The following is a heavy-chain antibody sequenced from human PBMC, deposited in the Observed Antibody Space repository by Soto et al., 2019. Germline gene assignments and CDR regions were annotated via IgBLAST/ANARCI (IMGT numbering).Heavy chain of an antibody. Sequence: SSETLSLTCTVSGGSISSYYWSWIRQPPGKGLEWIGYIYYSGSTNYNPSLKSRVTISVDMSKNQFSLKLSSVTAADTAVYYCARDPSGWYWFDPWGQGTLVTVSS. V-gene: IGHV4-59*01. D-gene: IGHD6-19*01. CDR1: GGSISSYY. J-gene: IGHJ5*02. CDR2: IYYSGST. CDR3: ARDPSGWYWFDP.